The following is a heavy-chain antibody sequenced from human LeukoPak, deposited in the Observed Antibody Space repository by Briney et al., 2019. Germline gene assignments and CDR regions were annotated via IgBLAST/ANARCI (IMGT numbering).Heavy chain of an antibody. CDR1: GYTFTAYY. Sequence: ASVKVSCKASGYTFTAYYIHWVRQAPGQGLEWMGWINPNSGGINYAQKFQGRVTMTRDTSISTAYMELSRLRSEDTAVYYCARLVGGSSLPPRRFDPWGQGTLVTVSS. D-gene: IGHD6-13*01. CDR3: ARLVGGSSLPPRRFDP. V-gene: IGHV1-2*02. J-gene: IGHJ5*02. CDR2: INPNSGGI.